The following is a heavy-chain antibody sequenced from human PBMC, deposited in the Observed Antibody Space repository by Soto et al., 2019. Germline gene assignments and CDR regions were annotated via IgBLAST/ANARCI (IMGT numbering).Heavy chain of an antibody. Sequence: PPETLSLTCTVSCGSISSGGSYWSWIRQHPGKGLEWIGYIYYSGSTYYNPSLKSRVTISGDTSKNQFSLKLSSVAAAVTAVYYFSIVLWEKYNWFDPWVQGTLVTVSS. D-gene: IGHD1-26*01. CDR2: IYYSGST. CDR3: SIVLWEKYNWFDP. CDR1: CGSISSGGSY. V-gene: IGHV4-31*03. J-gene: IGHJ5*02.